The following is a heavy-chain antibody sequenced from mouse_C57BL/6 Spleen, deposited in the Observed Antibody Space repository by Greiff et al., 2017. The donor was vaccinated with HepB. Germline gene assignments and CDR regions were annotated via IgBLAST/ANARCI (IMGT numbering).Heavy chain of an antibody. D-gene: IGHD1-1*01. V-gene: IGHV2-2*01. J-gene: IGHJ1*03. CDR3: ARANYGSSYWYFDV. CDR2: IWSGGST. Sequence: VQWVESGPGLVQPSQSLSITCTVSGFSLTSYGVHWVRQSPGKGLEWLGVIWSGGSTDYNAAFISRLSISKDNSKSQVFFKMNSLQADDTAIYYCARANYGSSYWYFDVWGTGTTVTVSS. CDR1: GFSLTSYG.